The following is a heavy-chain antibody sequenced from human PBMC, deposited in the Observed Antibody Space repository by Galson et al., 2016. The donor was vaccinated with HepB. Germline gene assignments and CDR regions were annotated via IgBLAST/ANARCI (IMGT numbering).Heavy chain of an antibody. Sequence: SLRLSCAASGFTFSNFWMAWARQAPGEGLEWLATIKPDGSEEYYVDSVKGRFTISRDNARNSVSLQMNSLRAGDTAVYFCARDTRHGGLYWGQGTPVTVSS. J-gene: IGHJ4*02. D-gene: IGHD3-16*01. V-gene: IGHV3-7*04. CDR3: ARDTRHGGLY. CDR1: GFTFSNFW. CDR2: IKPDGSEE.